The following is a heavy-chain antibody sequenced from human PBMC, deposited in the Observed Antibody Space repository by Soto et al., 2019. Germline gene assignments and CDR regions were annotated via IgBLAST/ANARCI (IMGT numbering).Heavy chain of an antibody. CDR2: IIPIFGTA. V-gene: IGHV1-69*06. CDR3: ARGFSGATFASYYYYYYGMDV. D-gene: IGHD1-26*01. Sequence: ASVKVSCKASGGTFSSYAISWVRQAPGQGLEWMGGIIPIFGTANYAQKFQGRVTITADKSTSTAYMELSSLRSEDTAVYYCARGFSGATFASYYYYYYGMDVWGQGTTVTVSS. J-gene: IGHJ6*02. CDR1: GGTFSSYA.